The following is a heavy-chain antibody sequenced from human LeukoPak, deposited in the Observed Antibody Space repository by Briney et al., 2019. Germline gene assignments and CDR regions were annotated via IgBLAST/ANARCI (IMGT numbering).Heavy chain of an antibody. D-gene: IGHD2-8*01. CDR2: ISWNSGSI. J-gene: IGHJ5*02. CDR3: ARMVATSGFDP. CDR1: GFTFDDYA. V-gene: IGHV3-9*01. Sequence: GRSLRLSCAASGFTFDDYAMHWVRQAPGKGLEWVSGISWNSGSIGYADSVKGRFTISRDNSKNTLYLQMNSLRAEDTAVYYCARMVATSGFDPWGQGTLVTVSS.